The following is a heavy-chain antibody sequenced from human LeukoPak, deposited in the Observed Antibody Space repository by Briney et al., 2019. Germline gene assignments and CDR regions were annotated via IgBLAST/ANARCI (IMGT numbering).Heavy chain of an antibody. Sequence: GESLKISCKGSGYRFTSYWIGWVRQMPGKGLEWMGIIYPDDSDTKYSPSFQGQVTISVDKSISTVYLQWSSLKASDTAMYYCARHNYGDLVKHYYYYGMDVWGQGTTVTVSS. V-gene: IGHV5-51*01. CDR2: IYPDDSDT. CDR3: ARHNYGDLVKHYYYYGMDV. J-gene: IGHJ6*02. D-gene: IGHD4-17*01. CDR1: GYRFTSYW.